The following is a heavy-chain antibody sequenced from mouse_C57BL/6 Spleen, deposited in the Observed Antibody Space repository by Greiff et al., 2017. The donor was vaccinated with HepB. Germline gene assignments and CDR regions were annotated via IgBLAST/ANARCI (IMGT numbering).Heavy chain of an antibody. CDR1: GYTFTSYW. V-gene: IGHV1-59*01. CDR3: ARYSYGSSWGYFDV. D-gene: IGHD1-1*01. J-gene: IGHJ1*03. Sequence: QVQLKQPGAELVRPGTSVKLSCKASGYTFTSYWMHWVKQRPGQGLEWIGVIDPSDSYTNYNQKFKGKATLTVDTSSSTAYMQLSSLTSEDSAVYYCARYSYGSSWGYFDVWGTGTTVTVSS. CDR2: IDPSDSYT.